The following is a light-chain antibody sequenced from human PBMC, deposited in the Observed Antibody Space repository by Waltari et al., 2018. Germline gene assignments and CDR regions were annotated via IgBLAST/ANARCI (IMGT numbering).Light chain of an antibody. CDR3: QSYDGNDHVV. Sequence: NFILTQPHSVSESPGKTVTISCTGRGGNIARKFVQWFQQRPGSAPTTVIFENNQRPSGVPDRFSGSIDSSSNSASFTISGLETEDEADYYCQSYDGNDHVVFGGGTKLTVL. J-gene: IGLJ2*01. V-gene: IGLV6-57*02. CDR2: ENN. CDR1: GGNIARKF.